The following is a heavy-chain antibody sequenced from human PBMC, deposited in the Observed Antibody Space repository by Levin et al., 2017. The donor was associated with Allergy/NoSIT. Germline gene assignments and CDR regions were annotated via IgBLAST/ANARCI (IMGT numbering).Heavy chain of an antibody. V-gene: IGHV4-61*01. CDR2: IYHSGST. Sequence: SCTVSGGSASSGSYYWSWIRQPPGKGLEWIGYIYHSGSTNYNPSLKSRVTISVDTSKKQFSLNLSSVTAADTAVYYCARVSNRGIDYWGQGTLVTVSS. CDR3: ARVSNRGIDY. CDR1: GGSASSGSYY. D-gene: IGHD1-14*01. J-gene: IGHJ4*02.